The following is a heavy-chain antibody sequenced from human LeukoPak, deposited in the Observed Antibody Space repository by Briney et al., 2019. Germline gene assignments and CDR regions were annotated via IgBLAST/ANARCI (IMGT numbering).Heavy chain of an antibody. CDR3: TRDLVGATSDF. CDR2: INSDGSDT. V-gene: IGHV3-74*01. J-gene: IGHJ4*02. CDR1: GFIFTTYW. Sequence: GGSLRLSCSASGFIFTTYWMHWVREAPGKGLVWVARINSDGSDTYYADSVKGRFTISRDNSRNTVYLQMNSLRAEDTAVYYCTRDLVGATSDFWGQGTLVIVSS. D-gene: IGHD1-26*01.